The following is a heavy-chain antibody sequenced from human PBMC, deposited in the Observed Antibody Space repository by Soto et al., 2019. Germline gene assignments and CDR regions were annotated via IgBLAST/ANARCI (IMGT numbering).Heavy chain of an antibody. CDR1: GYTFTNYD. J-gene: IGHJ5*02. Sequence: QVQVVQSGAEVKKPGASVKVSCKASGYTFTNYDINWVRQATGQGLEWMGWMNPNSGNTGYAQKFQGRLTLTRNTSNNTAYMELSGLRSDDTAVYYCARMAKDSRLNWFDPWGQGTLVTVAS. V-gene: IGHV1-8*01. CDR2: MNPNSGNT. D-gene: IGHD2-15*01. CDR3: ARMAKDSRLNWFDP.